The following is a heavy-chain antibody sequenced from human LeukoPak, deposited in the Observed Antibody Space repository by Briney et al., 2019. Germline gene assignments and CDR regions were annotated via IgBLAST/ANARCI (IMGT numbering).Heavy chain of an antibody. Sequence: ASVKVSCKASGYTFTSYGICWVRQAPGQGLEWMGWISAFYGNTNYAQKLQGRITMTTDTSTSTAYMELRSLRSDDTAVYYCVWFGELLSAYYFDYWGQGTLVTVSS. CDR3: VWFGELLSAYYFDY. CDR2: ISAFYGNT. J-gene: IGHJ4*02. CDR1: GYTFTSYG. D-gene: IGHD3-10*01. V-gene: IGHV1-18*01.